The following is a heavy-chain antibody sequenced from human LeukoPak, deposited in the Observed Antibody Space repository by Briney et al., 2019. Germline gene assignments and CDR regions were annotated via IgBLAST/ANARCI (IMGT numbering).Heavy chain of an antibody. D-gene: IGHD1-1*01. Sequence: TGGSLRLSCAASEFTVSSNYMSWVRQAPGKGLEWVSSIYSGGSTYYADSVKGRFTISRDSSENTLYLQMNSLRAEDTAVYYCARGHNWNDRGAFDIWGQGTMVTVSS. J-gene: IGHJ3*02. V-gene: IGHV3-53*01. CDR1: EFTVSSNY. CDR3: ARGHNWNDRGAFDI. CDR2: IYSGGST.